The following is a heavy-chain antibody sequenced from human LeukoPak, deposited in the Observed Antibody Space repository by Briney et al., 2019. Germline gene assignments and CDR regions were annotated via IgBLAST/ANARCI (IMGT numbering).Heavy chain of an antibody. CDR1: GGTFSCYA. V-gene: IGHV1-69*06. Sequence: SSVKVSCKASGGTFSCYAISWVRQAPGQGLEWMGGIIPIFGTANYAQKFQGRVTITADKSTSTAYMELSSLRSEDTAVYYCAGGEGYCSGGSCLALDYWGQGTLVTVSS. CDR3: AGGEGYCSGGSCLALDY. CDR2: IIPIFGTA. D-gene: IGHD2-15*01. J-gene: IGHJ4*02.